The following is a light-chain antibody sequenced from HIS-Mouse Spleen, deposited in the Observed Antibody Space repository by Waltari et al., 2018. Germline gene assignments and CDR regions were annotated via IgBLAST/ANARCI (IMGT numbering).Light chain of an antibody. J-gene: IGKJ2*01. CDR3: QQRSNWPPYT. CDR2: DAA. Sequence: EIVLTQSPATLSLSPGERATLSCRASPSVSSYLAWYQQKPGQAPRLLISDAANRATGIPARFSGSGSGTDFTLTISSIEPEDCAVYYCQQRSNWPPYTFGQGTKLEIK. CDR1: PSVSSY. V-gene: IGKV3-11*01.